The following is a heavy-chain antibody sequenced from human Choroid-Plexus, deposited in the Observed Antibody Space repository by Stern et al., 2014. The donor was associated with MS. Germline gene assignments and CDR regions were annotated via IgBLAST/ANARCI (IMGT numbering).Heavy chain of an antibody. CDR2: VSYDGSNK. D-gene: IGHD2/OR15-2a*01. V-gene: IGHV3-30*18. Sequence: VQLVESGGGVVQPGRPLRLSCVASGFTFGSCPMHWVRQAPGKGLEWAAGVSYDGSNKYYADSVKGRFTISRDNSQNTLYMQMSSLRPEDTAVYYCAKDRQYLTYFFDHWGQGSLVTVSS. CDR3: AKDRQYLTYFFDH. J-gene: IGHJ5*02. CDR1: GFTFGSCP.